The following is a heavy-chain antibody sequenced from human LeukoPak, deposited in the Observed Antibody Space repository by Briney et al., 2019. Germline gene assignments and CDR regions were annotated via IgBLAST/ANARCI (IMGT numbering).Heavy chain of an antibody. D-gene: IGHD2-21*01. Sequence: PGGSLRLSCAASGFTFSSYSMNWVRQAPGKGLEWVSYMSRSSDTIYYADSVKGRFTISRDNAKSSLFLQMNSLRAEDTAIYYCACGVDFSSDSKRGFDYWGLGTLVTVSS. V-gene: IGHV3-48*01. J-gene: IGHJ4*02. CDR1: GFTFSSYS. CDR2: MSRSSDTI. CDR3: ACGVDFSSDSKRGFDY.